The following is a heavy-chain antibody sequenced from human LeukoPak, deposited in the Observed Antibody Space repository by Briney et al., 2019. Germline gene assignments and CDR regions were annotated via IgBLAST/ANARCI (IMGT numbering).Heavy chain of an antibody. CDR1: GGSISSGSYS. CDR3: AREERGYSSSPGGYY. CDR2: IYPRGST. D-gene: IGHD6-6*01. Sequence: SQTLSLTCAVSGGSISSGSYSWSWIRQPPGKGLEWIGYIYPRGSTYYNPSLKSRVILSLDKSANQFSLNLSSVTAADTAVYYCAREERGYSSSPGGYYWGQGTLVTVSS. V-gene: IGHV4-30-2*01. J-gene: IGHJ4*02.